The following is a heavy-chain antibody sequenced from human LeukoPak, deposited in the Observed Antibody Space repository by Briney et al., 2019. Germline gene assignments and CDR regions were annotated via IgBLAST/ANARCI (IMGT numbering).Heavy chain of an antibody. D-gene: IGHD6-19*01. J-gene: IGHJ4*02. CDR3: ARDGLLWLEKHPLDY. Sequence: ASVKVSCKASVYTFTSYGISWVRQAPGQGLEWMGWISAYNGNTNYAQKLQGRVTMTTDTSPSTAYMELRSLRSDDTAVYYCARDGLLWLEKHPLDYWGQGTLVTVSS. V-gene: IGHV1-18*04. CDR1: VYTFTSYG. CDR2: ISAYNGNT.